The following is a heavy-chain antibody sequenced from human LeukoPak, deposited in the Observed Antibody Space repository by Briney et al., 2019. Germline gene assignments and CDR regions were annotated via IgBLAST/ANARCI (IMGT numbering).Heavy chain of an antibody. CDR2: IRYDGSIK. V-gene: IGHV3-30*02. CDR1: GFTFSSFG. D-gene: IGHD2-2*01. J-gene: IGHJ6*03. Sequence: GGSLRLSCAASGFTFSSFGMHWVRQAPGKGLEWVAFIRYDGSIKYYADSVKGRFTISRDNSKNTLYLQMNSLRAEDTAVYYCAKIMGIYCSSTSCPPGYYYMDVWGKGTTVTVSS. CDR3: AKIMGIYCSSTSCPPGYYYMDV.